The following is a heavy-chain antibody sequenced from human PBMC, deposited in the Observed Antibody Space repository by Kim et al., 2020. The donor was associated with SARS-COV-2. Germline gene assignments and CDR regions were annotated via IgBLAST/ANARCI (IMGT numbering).Heavy chain of an antibody. V-gene: IGHV3-73*01. Sequence: GGSLRLSCAASGFTFSGSAMHWVRQASGKGLEWVGRIRSKANSYATAYAVSVKGRFTISRDDSKNTAYLQMNSLKTEDTAVYYCTSSRGGLPAMYCGGDCTPFDDWGHGTLVTVSS. CDR3: TSSRGGLPAMYCGGDCTPFDD. J-gene: IGHJ4*01. CDR1: GFTFSGSA. CDR2: IRSKANSYAT. D-gene: IGHD2-21*02.